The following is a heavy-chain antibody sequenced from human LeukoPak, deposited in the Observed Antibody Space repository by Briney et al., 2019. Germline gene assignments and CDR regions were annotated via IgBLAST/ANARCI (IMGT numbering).Heavy chain of an antibody. CDR3: ARHEGVVTSGFDS. CDR2: IYHSGDT. V-gene: IGHV4-38-2*02. CDR1: GYSISRDYY. J-gene: IGHJ4*02. D-gene: IGHD2-21*02. Sequence: SETLSLTCTVSGYSISRDYYWGWIRQPPGEGLEWIGSIYHSGDTHYSPSLRSRVTISVDTSKNQFSLKLSSVTAADTAVYYCARHEGVVTSGFDSWGQGTLVTVS.